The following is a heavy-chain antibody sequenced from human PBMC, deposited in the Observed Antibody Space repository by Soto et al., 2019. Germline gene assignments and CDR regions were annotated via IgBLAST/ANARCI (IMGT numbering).Heavy chain of an antibody. J-gene: IGHJ6*02. V-gene: IGHV3-74*01. CDR3: ARGVRGHYGKDV. CDR1: GFTFTDHW. Sequence: EVQLVESGGGLVQPGGSLRLSCAASGFTFTDHWMHWVRQAPGKGPMWVSRISSDGRTNYADSVKGRFTISRDNAKNTLYLQMNSLRVEDTALYYCARGVRGHYGKDVWGQGTTVTVSS. D-gene: IGHD3-10*01. CDR2: ISSDGRT.